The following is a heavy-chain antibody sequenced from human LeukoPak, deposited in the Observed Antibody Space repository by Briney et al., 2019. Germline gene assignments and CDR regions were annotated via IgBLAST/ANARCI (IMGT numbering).Heavy chain of an antibody. Sequence: ASVKVSCKASGGTFSSYAISWVRQAPGQGLEWMGGIIPIFGTANYAQKFQGRVTITTDESTSTAYMELSSLRSEDTAVYYYARDGGGYDYVWGSYRYMDYWGQGTLVTVSS. J-gene: IGHJ4*02. CDR3: ARDGGGYDYVWGSYRYMDY. V-gene: IGHV1-69*05. CDR2: IIPIFGTA. D-gene: IGHD3-16*02. CDR1: GGTFSSYA.